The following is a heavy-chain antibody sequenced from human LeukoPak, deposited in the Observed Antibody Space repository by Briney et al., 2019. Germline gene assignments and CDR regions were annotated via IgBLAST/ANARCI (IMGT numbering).Heavy chain of an antibody. CDR1: GYSISSGYY. V-gene: IGHV4-38-2*02. Sequence: SETLSLTCTVAGYSISSGYYWGWIRQPPGKGLECIGSIYHSGSTYYNPSLKSRVTISVDTSKNQFSLKLSSVTAADTAVYYCASPLYYYDSSGWDHWGQGTLVNVSS. D-gene: IGHD3-22*01. CDR3: ASPLYYYDSSGWDH. J-gene: IGHJ4*02. CDR2: IYHSGST.